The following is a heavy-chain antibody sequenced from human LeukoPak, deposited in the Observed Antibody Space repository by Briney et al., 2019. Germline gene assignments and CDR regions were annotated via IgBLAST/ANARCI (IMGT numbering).Heavy chain of an antibody. Sequence: PGGSLRLSCAASGVTFSIYWMYWIRQAPGKGLVCVSHTHSDGIGTSYAGSVRGRFTISRDNAKNTLYLQMNSLRAEDTAVYYCARDQGSFDYWGQGTLVTVSS. CDR2: THSDGIGT. CDR1: GVTFSIYW. V-gene: IGHV3-74*01. CDR3: ARDQGSFDY. J-gene: IGHJ4*02.